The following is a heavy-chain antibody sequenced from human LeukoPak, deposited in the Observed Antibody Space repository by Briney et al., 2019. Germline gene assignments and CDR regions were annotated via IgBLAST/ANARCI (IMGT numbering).Heavy chain of an antibody. CDR2: ISGSGGST. CDR3: AKYRSGWYEWVAFDY. J-gene: IGHJ4*02. CDR1: RFTFSSYA. V-gene: IGHV3-23*01. Sequence: PGGSLRLSCAPSRFTFSSYAMSWVRQAPGRGLEGVSAISGSGGSTYYADSVKGRFTISRDNSKNTLYLQINSLRAEDTAVYYCAKYRSGWYEWVAFDYWGQGTLVTVSS. D-gene: IGHD6-19*01.